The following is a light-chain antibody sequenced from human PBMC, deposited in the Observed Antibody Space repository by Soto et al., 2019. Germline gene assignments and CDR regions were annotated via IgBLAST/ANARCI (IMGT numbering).Light chain of an antibody. V-gene: IGLV2-8*01. Sequence: QSALTQPPSASGSPGQSVTISCTGTKSDIGVYDFVSWYQHHPGKAPRLTIYEVVQRPSGVPDRFSGSKSGNTASLTVSGLQAADEADYFCKSYAGSNTYVFGSGTKVTV. CDR2: EVV. J-gene: IGLJ1*01. CDR3: KSYAGSNTYV. CDR1: KSDIGVYDF.